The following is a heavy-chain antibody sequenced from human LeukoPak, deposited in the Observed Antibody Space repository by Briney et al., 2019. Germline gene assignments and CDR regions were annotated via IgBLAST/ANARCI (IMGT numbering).Heavy chain of an antibody. J-gene: IGHJ3*02. Sequence: GGSLRLSCAASGFTFSSYWMGWVRQAPGKGLEWVASIQQGGSHKYYVDSVKGRFTISRDNAKNSLFLQMDSLRAEDTAVYYCARAPIDSNSWYHAFDIWGQGTMVTVPS. CDR2: IQQGGSHK. CDR3: ARAPIDSNSWYHAFDI. V-gene: IGHV3-7*01. D-gene: IGHD6-13*01. CDR1: GFTFSSYW.